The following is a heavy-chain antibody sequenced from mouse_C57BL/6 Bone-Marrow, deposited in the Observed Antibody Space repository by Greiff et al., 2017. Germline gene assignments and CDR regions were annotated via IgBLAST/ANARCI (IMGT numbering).Heavy chain of an antibody. J-gene: IGHJ3*01. CDR1: GFSLTSSG. D-gene: IGHD1-1*01. CDR3: ASHYYGSSYPFAY. Sequence: VKLMESGPGLVQPSQSLSITCTVSGFSLTSSGVHWVRQSPGKGLEWLGVIWSGGSTDYNAAFISRLSISKDNSKSQVFFKMNSLQADDTAIYYCASHYYGSSYPFAYWGQGTLVTVSA. CDR2: IWSGGST. V-gene: IGHV2-2*01.